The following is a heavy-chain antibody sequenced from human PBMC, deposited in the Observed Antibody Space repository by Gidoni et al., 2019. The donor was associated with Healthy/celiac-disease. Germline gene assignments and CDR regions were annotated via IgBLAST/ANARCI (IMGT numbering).Heavy chain of an antibody. CDR2: ISGSGGST. V-gene: IGHV3-23*01. CDR1: GFTFSSYA. D-gene: IGHD4-17*01. J-gene: IGHJ3*02. CDR3: AKDSIRYGDYAFVAFDI. Sequence: EVQLLESGGGLVQPGGSLRLSCAASGFTFSSYAMSWVRQAPGKGLEWVSAISGSGGSTYYADSVKGRFTISRDNSKNTLYLQMNSLRAEDTAVYYCAKDSIRYGDYAFVAFDIWGQGTMVTVSS.